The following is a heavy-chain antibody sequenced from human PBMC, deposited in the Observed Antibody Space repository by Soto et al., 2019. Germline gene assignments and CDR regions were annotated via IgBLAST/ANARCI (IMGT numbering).Heavy chain of an antibody. CDR3: ARDAPTSIAARAFFYYYGMDV. Sequence: PGGFLRLSCAASEFTLSSYSMNWVRQAPGKGLEWVSCISSSNNYIYYADSVKGRFTISRDNAKNSVYLQMNSLRVEDTAVYYCARDAPTSIAARAFFYYYGMDVWGQGTTVTVSS. D-gene: IGHD6-6*01. V-gene: IGHV3-21*01. CDR2: ISSSNNYI. CDR1: EFTLSSYS. J-gene: IGHJ6*02.